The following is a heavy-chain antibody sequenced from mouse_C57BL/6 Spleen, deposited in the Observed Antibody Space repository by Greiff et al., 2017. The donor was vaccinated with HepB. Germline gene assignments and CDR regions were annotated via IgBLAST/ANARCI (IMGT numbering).Heavy chain of an antibody. Sequence: EVKLMESGGDLVKPGGSLKLSCAASGFTFSSYGMSWVRQTPDKRLEWVATISSGGSYTYYPDSVKGRFTISRDNAKNTLYLQMSSLKSEDTAMYYCASWDDYDYAMDYWGQGTSVTVSS. CDR3: ASWDDYDYAMDY. CDR2: ISSGGSYT. D-gene: IGHD2-4*01. V-gene: IGHV5-6*01. J-gene: IGHJ4*01. CDR1: GFTFSSYG.